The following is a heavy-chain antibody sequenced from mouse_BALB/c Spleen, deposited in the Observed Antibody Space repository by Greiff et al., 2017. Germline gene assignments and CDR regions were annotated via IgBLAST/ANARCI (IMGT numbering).Heavy chain of an antibody. CDR1: GYSITSDYA. J-gene: IGHJ4*01. Sequence: EVKLVESGPGLVKPSQSLSLTCTVTGYSITSDYAWNWIRQFPGNKLEWMGYISYSGSTSYNPSLKSRISITRDTSKNQFFLQLNSVTTEDTATYYCARRSPITTVMDYWGQGTSVTVSS. CDR2: ISYSGST. CDR3: ARRSPITTVMDY. V-gene: IGHV3-2*02. D-gene: IGHD1-1*01.